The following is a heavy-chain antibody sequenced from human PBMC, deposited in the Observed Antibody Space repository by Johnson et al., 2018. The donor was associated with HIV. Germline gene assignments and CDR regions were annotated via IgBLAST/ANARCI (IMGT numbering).Heavy chain of an antibody. CDR2: IISDVSSA. J-gene: IGHJ3*02. V-gene: IGHV3-74*02. D-gene: IGHD2/OR15-2a*01. Sequence: VQLVESGGGLVQPGGSLRLSCAASGFTFSPYWMHWVRQAPGQGLVLVSRIISDVSSAIYTDSVTGRFTISRDNTKNTLYLQMNSLRAEDTAVYYCTTGAFHAYDMWGQGTMVTVSS. CDR1: GFTFSPYW. CDR3: TTGAFHAYDM.